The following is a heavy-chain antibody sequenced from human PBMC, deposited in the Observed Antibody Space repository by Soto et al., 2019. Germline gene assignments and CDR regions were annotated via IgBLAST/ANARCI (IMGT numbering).Heavy chain of an antibody. J-gene: IGHJ4*02. D-gene: IGHD4-17*01. V-gene: IGHV4-31*03. CDR2: IYYSGST. CDR3: ARSPEATVTAFDY. Sequence: QVQLQESGPGLVKPSQTLSLTCTVSGGSISSGGYYWSWIRQHPGKGLEWIGYIYYSGSTYYNPSLKSRVTISLDTSKNQSSRKLSSVTAADTAVYYCARSPEATVTAFDYWGQGTLVTVSS. CDR1: GGSISSGGYY.